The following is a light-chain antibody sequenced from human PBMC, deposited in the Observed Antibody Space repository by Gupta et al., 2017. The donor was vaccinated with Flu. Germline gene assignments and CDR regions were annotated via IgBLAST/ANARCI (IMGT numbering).Light chain of an antibody. CDR2: DDN. CDR3: QVWDRSSDDVV. Sequence: QTANSTGKRNNVGNKGVDWLQQKPGQPPKLLVYDDNNRPSGISERFSGSSSGNTATLTITRVEAGEEADYYCQVWDRSSDDVVFGGGTKLTVL. CDR1: NVGNKG. J-gene: IGLJ3*02. V-gene: IGLV3-21*02.